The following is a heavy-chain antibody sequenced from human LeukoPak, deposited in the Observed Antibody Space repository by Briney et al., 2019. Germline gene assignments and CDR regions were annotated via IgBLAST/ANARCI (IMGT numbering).Heavy chain of an antibody. CDR3: ASGCSSTSCYRRRSHWFDP. D-gene: IGHD2-2*01. CDR2: IIGSGTKT. V-gene: IGHV3-23*01. J-gene: IGHJ5*02. Sequence: GGSLRLSCAASGFAFSSYAMSWVRQAPGKGLEWVSSIIGSGTKTDHADSVKGRFTNSRDNAKNSLYLQMNSLRAEDTAVYYCASGCSSTSCYRRRSHWFDPWGQGALVTVSS. CDR1: GFAFSSYA.